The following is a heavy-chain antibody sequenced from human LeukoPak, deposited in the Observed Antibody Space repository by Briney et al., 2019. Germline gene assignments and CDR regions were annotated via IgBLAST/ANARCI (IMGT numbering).Heavy chain of an antibody. CDR2: ISYDGSNK. CDR1: GFTFSSYA. J-gene: IGHJ5*02. D-gene: IGHD3-3*01. V-gene: IGHV3-30-3*01. Sequence: GGSLRLSCAASGFTFSSYAMHWVRQAPGKGLEWVAVISYDGSNKYYADSVKGRFTISRDNSKNTLYLQMNSLRAEDTAVYYCARGHRFLDQFDPWGQGTLVTVSS. CDR3: ARGHRFLDQFDP.